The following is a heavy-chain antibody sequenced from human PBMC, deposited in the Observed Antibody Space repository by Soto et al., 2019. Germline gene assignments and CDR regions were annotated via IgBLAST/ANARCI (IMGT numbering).Heavy chain of an antibody. CDR2: ISGSGLST. V-gene: IGHV3-23*01. D-gene: IGHD2-2*01. J-gene: IGHJ4*02. CDR3: AKMSTRRFDY. CDR1: GFTFSSYA. Sequence: GGSLRLSCAASGFTFSSYAMSWVRQAPGKGLEWVSGISGSGLSTNYADSVKGRFTISRDNSKNTLYLQMNSLRAEDTAVYYCAKMSTRRFDYWGQGTMVTVSS.